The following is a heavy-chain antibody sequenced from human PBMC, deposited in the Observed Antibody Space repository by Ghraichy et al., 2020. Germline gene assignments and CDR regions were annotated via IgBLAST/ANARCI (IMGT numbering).Heavy chain of an antibody. CDR3: ARVGEARGWFDP. Sequence: SQTLSLTCTVSGGSIRSDGYYWSWIRQLPGKGLACIGRIHYSGSTYYSPSLKSRVTISVDTSENQFSLNLTSITAADTAVYYCARVGEARGWFDPWGQGTLVTISS. CDR1: GGSIRSDGYY. V-gene: IGHV4-31*03. CDR2: IHYSGST. D-gene: IGHD2-21*01. J-gene: IGHJ5*02.